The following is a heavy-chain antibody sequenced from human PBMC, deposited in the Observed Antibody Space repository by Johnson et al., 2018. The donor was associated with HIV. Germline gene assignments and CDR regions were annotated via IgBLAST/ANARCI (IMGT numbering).Heavy chain of an antibody. Sequence: VQLVESGGGVVQPGRSLRLSCAASGFTFSSYGMHWVRQAPGKGLEWVSVIYSGGSTYYADSVKGRFTVSRDNSKNTLSVLMNNLKPEDTAVYYCARGSLTDDGFAAWGQGTLVIVSS. V-gene: IGHV3-NL1*01. D-gene: IGHD2-8*01. CDR2: IYSGGST. CDR1: GFTFSSYG. J-gene: IGHJ3*01. CDR3: ARGSLTDDGFAA.